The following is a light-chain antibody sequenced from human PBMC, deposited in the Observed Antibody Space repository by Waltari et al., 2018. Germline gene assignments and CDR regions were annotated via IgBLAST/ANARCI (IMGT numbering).Light chain of an antibody. J-gene: IGKJ1*01. Sequence: EIVLTQSPGTLSLSPGERATLSCRASQSIGRSLVWYQQKPGKAPRLLIYDLSRRATGIPDRFSGSGYGTDFSLTISRLEPEDFAVYYCQKYERLPATFGQGTTVEIK. CDR3: QKYERLPAT. CDR1: QSIGRS. CDR2: DLS. V-gene: IGKV3-20*01.